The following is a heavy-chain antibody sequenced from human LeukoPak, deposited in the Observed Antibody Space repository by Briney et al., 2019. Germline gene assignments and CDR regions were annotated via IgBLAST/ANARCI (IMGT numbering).Heavy chain of an antibody. D-gene: IGHD2-2*01. CDR2: IYYSGST. Sequence: PSETLSLTCTVSGGSISSGGYYWSWIRQHPGKGLEWIGYIYYSGSTYYNPSLKSRVTISVDTSMNQFSLKLSSVTAADTAVYYCARAFSDIVVVPAAISYWFDPWGQGTLVTVSS. CDR3: ARAFSDIVVVPAAISYWFDP. V-gene: IGHV4-31*03. J-gene: IGHJ5*02. CDR1: GGSISSGGYY.